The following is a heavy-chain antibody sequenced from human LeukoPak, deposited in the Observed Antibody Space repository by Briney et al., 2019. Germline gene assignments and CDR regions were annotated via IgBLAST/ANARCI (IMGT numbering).Heavy chain of an antibody. D-gene: IGHD3-10*01. Sequence: MGIIYPGDSDTRYSPSFQGQVTISADKSISTAFLQWSSLKASDTAMYYCARRFGEYSFDYWGQGTLVTVSS. J-gene: IGHJ4*02. V-gene: IGHV5-51*01. CDR2: IYPGDSDT. CDR3: ARRFGEYSFDY.